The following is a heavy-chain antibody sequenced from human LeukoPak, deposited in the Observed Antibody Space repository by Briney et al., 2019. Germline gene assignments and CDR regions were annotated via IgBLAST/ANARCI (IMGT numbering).Heavy chain of an antibody. V-gene: IGHV1-18*01. D-gene: IGHD3-10*01. CDR2: ISNYNGNT. Sequence: ASVKVSCRASGYTFSRYGFTWVRQAPGQGLEWMGWISNYNGNTEYAQKLQGRVTMTRDTSSSTAYMELSSLRSEDTAVYYCARDRNENYYGSRSYYNTRINWFDPWGQGTLVTVSS. J-gene: IGHJ5*02. CDR3: ARDRNENYYGSRSYYNTRINWFDP. CDR1: GYTFSRYG.